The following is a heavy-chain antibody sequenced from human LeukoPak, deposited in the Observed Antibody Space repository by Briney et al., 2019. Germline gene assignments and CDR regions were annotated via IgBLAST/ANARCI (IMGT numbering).Heavy chain of an antibody. CDR1: GFTFSSYW. V-gene: IGHV3-7*01. Sequence: GGSLRLSCAASGFTFSSYWMSWVRQAPGKGLEWVANIKQDGSEKYYVDSVKGRFTISRDNAKNSLYLQMNSLRAEDTAVYYCASTGSGSYNPYYFDYWGQGTLVTVSS. J-gene: IGHJ4*02. CDR2: IKQDGSEK. CDR3: ASTGSGSYNPYYFDY. D-gene: IGHD3-10*01.